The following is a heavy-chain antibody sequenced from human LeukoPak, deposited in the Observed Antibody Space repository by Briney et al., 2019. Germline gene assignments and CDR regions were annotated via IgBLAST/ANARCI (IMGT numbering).Heavy chain of an antibody. J-gene: IGHJ6*03. Sequence: GGSLRLSCAASGFTFDDYAMNWVRQVPGKGLEWVSGISRNGARTAYADSMKGRLIISRDNAKNSLYLQMNSLRVEDTALYYCARSPDGFYYYYMDVWGKGTTVTVS. CDR3: ARSPDGFYYYYMDV. D-gene: IGHD1-14*01. CDR2: ISRNGART. CDR1: GFTFDDYA. V-gene: IGHV3-20*04.